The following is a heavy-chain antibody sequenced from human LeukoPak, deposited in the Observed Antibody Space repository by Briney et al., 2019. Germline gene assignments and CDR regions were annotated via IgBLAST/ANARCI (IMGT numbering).Heavy chain of an antibody. J-gene: IGHJ4*02. CDR3: ARGSRPVYNLLTGKRYFDY. CDR2: INPSGGST. Sequence: ASVKVSCKASGYTFTTYYVHWVRQAPGQGLGWMGIINPSGGSTTYAQKFRGRLTMTRDMSTSTVYMELSSLRSEDTAVYYCARGSRPVYNLLTGKRYFDYWGQGTLLTVSS. V-gene: IGHV1-46*01. CDR1: GYTFTTYY. D-gene: IGHD3-9*01.